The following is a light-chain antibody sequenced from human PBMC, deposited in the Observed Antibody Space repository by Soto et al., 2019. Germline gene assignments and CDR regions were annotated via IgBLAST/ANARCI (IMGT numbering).Light chain of an antibody. CDR3: QQYNNWPPFT. J-gene: IGKJ3*01. CDR2: GAS. V-gene: IGKV3-15*01. CDR1: QSVSSN. Sequence: EIVMTQSPATLSVSPGERATLSCRASQSVSSNLAWYQQKPGQAPRLLIYGASTRATSIPARFSGSGSGTDFTLTISSLQSDDFAVYACQQYNNWPPFTFGPGTKVDIK.